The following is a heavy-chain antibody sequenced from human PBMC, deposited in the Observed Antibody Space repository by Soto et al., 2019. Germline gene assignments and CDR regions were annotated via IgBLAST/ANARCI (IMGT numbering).Heavy chain of an antibody. CDR2: INPNSGGT. J-gene: IGHJ2*01. Sequence: GASVKVSCKASGYTFTGYYMHWVRQAPGQGLEWMGWINPNSGGTNYAQKFQGRVTMTRDTSISTAYMELSRLRSDDTAVYYCARGYNWNTYWYFDLWGRGTLVTVSS. D-gene: IGHD1-20*01. CDR1: GYTFTGYY. CDR3: ARGYNWNTYWYFDL. V-gene: IGHV1-2*02.